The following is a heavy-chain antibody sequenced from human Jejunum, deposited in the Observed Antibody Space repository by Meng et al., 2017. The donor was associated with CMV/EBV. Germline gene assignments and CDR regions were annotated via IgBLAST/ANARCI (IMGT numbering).Heavy chain of an antibody. CDR3: ARAVLRFLEWDLSPHPYGMEV. J-gene: IGHJ6*02. CDR1: YS. CDR2: IFYSGSA. V-gene: IGHV4-39*01. Sequence: YSWGWIRQSPGKGLEWIGSIFYSGSAYYNPSLKSRVTLSVDTSKNQFSLKLYSVTAADTAVYFCARAVLRFLEWDLSPHPYGMEVWGQGTTVTVSS. D-gene: IGHD3-3*01.